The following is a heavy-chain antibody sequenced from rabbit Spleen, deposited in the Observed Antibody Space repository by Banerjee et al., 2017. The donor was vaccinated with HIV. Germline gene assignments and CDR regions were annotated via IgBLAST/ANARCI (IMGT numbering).Heavy chain of an antibody. CDR1: GFDFSNYG. CDR3: ARFYAGYGDFGYAAM. Sequence: QEQLVESGGGLVQPGGSLKLSCKASGFDFSNYGVTWVRQAPGKGLEWIARIYAGSSGSTYYASWAKGRFTISKTSSTTVTLQMTSLTVADTATYFCARFYAGYGDFGYAAMWGQGTLVTVS. D-gene: IGHD7-1*01. J-gene: IGHJ4*01. V-gene: IGHV1S45*01. CDR2: IYAGSSGST.